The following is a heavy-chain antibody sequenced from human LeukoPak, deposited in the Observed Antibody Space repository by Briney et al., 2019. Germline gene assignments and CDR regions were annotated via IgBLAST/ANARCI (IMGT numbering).Heavy chain of an antibody. J-gene: IGHJ4*02. Sequence: SETLSLTCTVSGGSISSYYWSWIRQPPGKGLEWIGYIYYSGSTNYNPSLKSRVTISVDTSKNQFSLKLSPVTAADTAVYYCARTDTYSRNDYWGQGTLVTVSS. CDR2: IYYSGST. D-gene: IGHD6-13*01. V-gene: IGHV4-59*01. CDR3: ARTDTYSRNDY. CDR1: GGSISSYY.